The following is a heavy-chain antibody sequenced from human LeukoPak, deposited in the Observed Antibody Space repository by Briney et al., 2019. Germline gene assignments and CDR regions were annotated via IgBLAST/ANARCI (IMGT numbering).Heavy chain of an antibody. V-gene: IGHV1-69*13. J-gene: IGHJ4*02. CDR1: GGTFSSDA. Sequence: GASVKVSCKASGGTFSSDAISWVRQAPGQGLEWVGVFIPIFRAANYAQELQGRVTITANESASAVYMELSSLRSDDTAVYYCATVYSGRYYFDYWGQGTLVTVSS. CDR3: ATVYSGRYYFDY. D-gene: IGHD5-12*01. CDR2: FIPIFRAA.